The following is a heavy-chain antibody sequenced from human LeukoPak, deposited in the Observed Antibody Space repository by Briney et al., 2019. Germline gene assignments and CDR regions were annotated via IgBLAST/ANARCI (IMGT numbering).Heavy chain of an antibody. CDR3: ASVLIDAFDI. CDR2: IYPGDSDT. Sequence: GESLKISCKGSGYNFGNSWIAWVRQMPGKGLEWMGIIYPGDSDTKYGPSFQGQVTISADKSISTAYLQWSSLKASDTAMYYCASVLIDAFDIWGQGTMVTVSS. D-gene: IGHD3-10*01. J-gene: IGHJ3*02. V-gene: IGHV5-51*01. CDR1: GYNFGNSW.